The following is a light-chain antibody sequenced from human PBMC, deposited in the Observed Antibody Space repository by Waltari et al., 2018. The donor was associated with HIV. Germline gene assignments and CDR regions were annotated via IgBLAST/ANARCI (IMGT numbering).Light chain of an antibody. Sequence: QSALTQPASVSGSPAQSITISCTGTSSAVGDYNYVSWYQQHPGKAPQLMIYDVNKRPSGVSNRFSGSKSGNTASLTISGLQAEDEADYYCCSYAGSSTVVFGGGTKLTVL. CDR3: CSYAGSSTVV. CDR1: SSAVGDYNY. CDR2: DVN. J-gene: IGLJ2*01. V-gene: IGLV2-23*02.